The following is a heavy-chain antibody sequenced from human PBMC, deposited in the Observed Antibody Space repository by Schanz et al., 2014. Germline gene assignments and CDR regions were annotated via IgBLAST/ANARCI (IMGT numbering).Heavy chain of an antibody. Sequence: EVQLLESGGGLVQPGGSLRLSCAAYGFTFNSYAMTWVRQAPGKGLEWVSSISHSGGSKYYADSVKGRFTISRDNSENTLYLQMNSLSADDTAVFYCAKGMGYCSGGTCYDYYYYGLDVWGQGTTVTVSS. CDR3: AKGMGYCSGGTCYDYYYYGLDV. V-gene: IGHV3-23*01. CDR2: ISHSGGSK. D-gene: IGHD2-15*01. J-gene: IGHJ6*02. CDR1: GFTFNSYA.